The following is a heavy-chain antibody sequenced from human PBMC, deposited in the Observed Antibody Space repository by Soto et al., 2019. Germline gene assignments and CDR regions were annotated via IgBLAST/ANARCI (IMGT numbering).Heavy chain of an antibody. CDR1: GFTFSGYT. CDR2: ITSSSTDI. J-gene: IGHJ6*02. D-gene: IGHD3-22*01. Sequence: QLVESGGGLVKPGGSLRLSCAASGFTFSGYTMNWVRLAPGTGLEWVSSITSSSTDIYYADSVKGRFTISRDNAEKSLFLQMNSLRAEDTAVYYCVRDTGFYDDAGQKYYYGMDVWGQGTTVTVS. V-gene: IGHV3-21*01. CDR3: VRDTGFYDDAGQKYYYGMDV.